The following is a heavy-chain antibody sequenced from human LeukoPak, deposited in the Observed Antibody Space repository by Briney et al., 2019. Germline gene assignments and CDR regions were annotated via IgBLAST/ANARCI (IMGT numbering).Heavy chain of an antibody. CDR3: ATEPSRSYSFDHLDF. Sequence: SVKVSCTTSGGTLNNYAISWVRQAHAQDPEWMRRVLTMFVIRNYPQTFKGRVNITADKATNSVYMELLSLRAEYTAIYYCATEPSRSYSFDHLDFWGLGTPVTVSS. J-gene: IGHJ4*02. D-gene: IGHD5-12*01. V-gene: IGHV1-69*04. CDR1: GGTLNNYA. CDR2: VLTMFVIR.